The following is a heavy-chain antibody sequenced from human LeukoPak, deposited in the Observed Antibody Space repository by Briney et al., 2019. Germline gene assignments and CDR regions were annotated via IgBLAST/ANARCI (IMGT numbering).Heavy chain of an antibody. CDR3: ARAGVVTAILGAFDI. J-gene: IGHJ3*02. CDR2: ISYDGSNK. D-gene: IGHD2-21*02. CDR1: GFTFSSYA. V-gene: IGHV3-30-3*01. Sequence: PGRSLRLSCAASGFTFSSYAMHWVRQAPGKGLDWVAVISYDGSNKYYADSVKGRFTISRDNSKNTLYLQMNSLRAEDTAVYYCARAGVVTAILGAFDIWGQGTMVTVSS.